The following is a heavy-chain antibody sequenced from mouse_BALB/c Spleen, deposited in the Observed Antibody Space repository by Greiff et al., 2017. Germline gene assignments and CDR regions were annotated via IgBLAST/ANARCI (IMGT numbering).Heavy chain of an antibody. CDR3: ARDYRYAAWFAY. V-gene: IGHV14-3*02. CDR2: IDPANGNT. CDR1: GFNIKDTY. D-gene: IGHD2-14*01. J-gene: IGHJ3*01. Sequence: VQLQQSGAELVKPGASVKLSCTASGFNIKDTYMHWVKQRPEQGLEWIGRIDPANGNTKYDPKFQGKATITADTSSNTAYLQLSSLTSEDTAVYYCARDYRYAAWFAYWGQGTLVTVSA.